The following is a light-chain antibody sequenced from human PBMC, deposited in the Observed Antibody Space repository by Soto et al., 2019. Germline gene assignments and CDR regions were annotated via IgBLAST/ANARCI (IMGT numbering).Light chain of an antibody. Sequence: IQMTQSPSSVSASVGDTVTLSCQTSHGVSGWLAWYQQKPGKAPTLLIYTVSNLQSGVPSRFSGSGSGTAFSLTITNLQPEDFATYFCQQGKTFPFTFGPGTKVEVK. CDR3: QQGKTFPFT. CDR1: HGVSGW. CDR2: TVS. V-gene: IGKV1-12*01. J-gene: IGKJ3*01.